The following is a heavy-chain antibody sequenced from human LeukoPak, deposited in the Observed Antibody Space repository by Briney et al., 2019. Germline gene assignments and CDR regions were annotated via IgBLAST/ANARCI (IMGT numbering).Heavy chain of an antibody. CDR1: GFTFDDYA. Sequence: GRSLRLSCAASGFTFDDYAMHWVRQAPGKGLEWVSGIGWNSGSIGYADSVKGRFTISRDNAKNSLYLQMNSLRAEDTALYYCAKGDIVVVVAAAFDYWGQGTLVTVSS. V-gene: IGHV3-9*01. CDR3: AKGDIVVVVAAAFDY. D-gene: IGHD2-15*01. CDR2: IGWNSGSI. J-gene: IGHJ4*02.